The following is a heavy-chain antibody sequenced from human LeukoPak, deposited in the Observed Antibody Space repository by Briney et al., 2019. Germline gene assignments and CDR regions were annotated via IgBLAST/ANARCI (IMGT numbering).Heavy chain of an antibody. CDR1: GGSISSSDSY. Sequence: PSETLSLTCTVSGGSISSSDSYWAWVRQPPGKGLEWIGSICFSRTTYYNPPLKSRVTMSIGTSKNHFSLKVASVTAADTAVYYCGRHFPETGRDEQPLEYWGQGSLFTVSS. CDR2: ICFSRTT. J-gene: IGHJ4*02. D-gene: IGHD3-10*01. V-gene: IGHV4-39*01. CDR3: GRHFPETGRDEQPLEY.